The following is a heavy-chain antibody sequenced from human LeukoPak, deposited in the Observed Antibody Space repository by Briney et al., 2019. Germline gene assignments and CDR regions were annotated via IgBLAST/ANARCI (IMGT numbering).Heavy chain of an antibody. CDR3: ARSSPGYSYGINFDY. CDR2: IYYSGST. Sequence: SETLSLTCTVSGGSISSYYWGWIRQPPGKGLEWIGSIYYSGSTYYNPSLKSRVTISVDTSKNQFSLKLSSVTAADTAVYYCARSSPGYSYGINFDYWGQGTLVTVSS. V-gene: IGHV4-39*07. J-gene: IGHJ4*02. D-gene: IGHD5-18*01. CDR1: GGSISSYY.